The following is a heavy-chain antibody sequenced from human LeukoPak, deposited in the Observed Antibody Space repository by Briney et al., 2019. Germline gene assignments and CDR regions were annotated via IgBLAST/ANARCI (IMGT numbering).Heavy chain of an antibody. Sequence: PGGPLRLSCAASGFTFSSYWMSWVRQAPGKGLEWVANIKQDGSEKYYVDSVKGRFTISRDNAKNSLYLQMNSLRAEDTAVYYCAASRGSGWYYFDYWGQGTLVTVSS. CDR3: AASRGSGWYYFDY. V-gene: IGHV3-7*01. J-gene: IGHJ4*02. CDR1: GFTFSSYW. D-gene: IGHD6-19*01. CDR2: IKQDGSEK.